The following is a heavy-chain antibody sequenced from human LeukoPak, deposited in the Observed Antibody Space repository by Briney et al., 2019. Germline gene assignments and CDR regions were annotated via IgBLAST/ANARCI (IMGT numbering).Heavy chain of an antibody. Sequence: PGGSLRLSCAASGFTVGSNYMSWVRQAPGKGLEWVSVIYSGGNTYYADSVKGRFTISRDNSKNTLYLQMNSLRAEDTAVYYCARALFFDYWGQGTLVTVSS. D-gene: IGHD3-10*01. CDR3: ARALFFDY. CDR1: GFTVGSNY. J-gene: IGHJ4*02. CDR2: IYSGGNT. V-gene: IGHV3-66*01.